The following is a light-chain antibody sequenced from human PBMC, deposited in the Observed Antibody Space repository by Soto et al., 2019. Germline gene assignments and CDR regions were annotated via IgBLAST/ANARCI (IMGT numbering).Light chain of an antibody. V-gene: IGLV2-14*01. Sequence: QSVLTQPASVSGSAGQSIAISCTGSSSDVGIYNYVSWYQQHPGKVPKLIIYEVTSRPSGVSIRFSGSKSGNTASLTISGLQPEDEADYYCATWDDSLNVVFGGGTKLTVL. J-gene: IGLJ2*01. CDR1: SSDVGIYNY. CDR3: ATWDDSLNVV. CDR2: EVT.